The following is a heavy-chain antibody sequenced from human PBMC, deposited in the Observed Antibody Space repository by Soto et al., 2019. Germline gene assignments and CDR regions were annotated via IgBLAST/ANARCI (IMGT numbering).Heavy chain of an antibody. CDR3: ARASAATGGYYYYYYMDV. Sequence: GGSLRLSCAASGFTFSSYSMNWVRQAPGKGLEWVSYISSSSSTIYYADSVKGRFTISRDNAKNSLYLQMNSLRAEDTAVYYCARASAATGGYYYYYYMDVRGKGTTVTVSS. CDR1: GFTFSSYS. V-gene: IGHV3-48*01. J-gene: IGHJ6*03. CDR2: ISSSSSTI. D-gene: IGHD2-15*01.